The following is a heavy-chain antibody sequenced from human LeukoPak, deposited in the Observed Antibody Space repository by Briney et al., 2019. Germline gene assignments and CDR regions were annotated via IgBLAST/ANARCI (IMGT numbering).Heavy chain of an antibody. V-gene: IGHV3-23*01. D-gene: IGHD3-10*01. J-gene: IGHJ4*02. Sequence: GGSLRLSCAASEFSVGSNYMTWVRQAPGKGLEWVSGISPSGDIKYYADSVKGRFTISRDNSKNTVYLEVISLTDEDTAVYYCAKDDAWLRYGEWSQGTLVTVSS. CDR2: ISPSGDIK. CDR3: AKDDAWLRYGE. CDR1: EFSVGSNY.